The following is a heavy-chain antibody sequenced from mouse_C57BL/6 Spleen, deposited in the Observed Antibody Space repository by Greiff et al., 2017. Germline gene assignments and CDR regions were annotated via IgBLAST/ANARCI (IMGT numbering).Heavy chain of an antibody. CDR1: GYSITSGYY. J-gene: IGHJ1*03. V-gene: IGHV3-6*01. CDR2: ISYDGSN. CDR3: ARADYYYGSRGDWYFDV. D-gene: IGHD1-1*01. Sequence: EVQRVESGPGLVKPSQSLSLTCSVTGYSITSGYYWNWIRQFPGNKLEWMGYISYDGSNNYNPSLKNRISITRDTSKNQFFLKLNSVTTEDTATYYCARADYYYGSRGDWYFDVWGTGTTVTVSS.